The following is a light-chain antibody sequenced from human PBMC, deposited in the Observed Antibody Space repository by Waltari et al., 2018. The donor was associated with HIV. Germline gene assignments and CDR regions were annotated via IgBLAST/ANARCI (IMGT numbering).Light chain of an antibody. Sequence: EIVLTQSPATLSVSPGERVTLSCRASQRIGSYLAWFQQKPGQVPSLLIYERSVRATCIPARFSCSGSGTEFTLTIGSLQYEDCAVYFCHQYSDWPFSFGQGTKLDIK. CDR2: ERS. J-gene: IGKJ2*03. V-gene: IGKV3-15*01. CDR3: HQYSDWPFS. CDR1: QRIGSY.